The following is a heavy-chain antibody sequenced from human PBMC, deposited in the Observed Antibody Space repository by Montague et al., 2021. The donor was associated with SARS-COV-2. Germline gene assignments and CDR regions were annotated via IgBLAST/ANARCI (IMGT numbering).Heavy chain of an antibody. CDR2: SYYSGAT. Sequence: SETLSLTCTVSGGSITRDYCWGWSRPPHGRGVGWVDNSYYSGATXINPSLESRVTSSVDASKNQFSLNLTSVTAADTAVYYCARPLVRGVSKDFDIWGQGAL. D-gene: IGHD3-10*01. J-gene: IGHJ3*02. CDR3: ARPLVRGVSKDFDI. V-gene: IGHV4-39*01. CDR1: GGSITRDYC.